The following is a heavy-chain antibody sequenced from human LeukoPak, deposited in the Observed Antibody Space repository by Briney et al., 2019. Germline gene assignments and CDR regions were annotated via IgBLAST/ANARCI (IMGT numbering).Heavy chain of an antibody. CDR1: GYTFTSYY. J-gene: IGHJ5*02. Sequence: ASVKVSCKASGYTFTSYYMHWVRQAPGQGLEWMGIINPSGGSTSYAQKFQGRVTMTRDMSTSTVYMELSSLRSEDTAVYYCARTRNQGFCRSTTCKKKTNCFAPGGRETLVTVS. D-gene: IGHD2-2*01. CDR3: ARTRNQGFCRSTTCKKKTNCFAP. V-gene: IGHV1-46*01. CDR2: INPSGGST.